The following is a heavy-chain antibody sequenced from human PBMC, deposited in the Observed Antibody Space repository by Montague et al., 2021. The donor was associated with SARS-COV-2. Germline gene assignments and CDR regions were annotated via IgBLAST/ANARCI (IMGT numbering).Heavy chain of an antibody. CDR1: GFAFNNFA. CDR2: IFGSAAGT. V-gene: IGHV3-23*01. Sequence: SLLLSFSASGFAFNNFAMSWVRQAPGKGLEWVSSIFGSAAGTYYADSVKGRFTISRDNSKNTLYLQMNSLKAEDTAKYYCAKQPGAGAVVYWYFDLWGRGTVVSVSS. J-gene: IGHJ2*01. CDR3: AKQPGAGAVVYWYFDL. D-gene: IGHD6-19*01.